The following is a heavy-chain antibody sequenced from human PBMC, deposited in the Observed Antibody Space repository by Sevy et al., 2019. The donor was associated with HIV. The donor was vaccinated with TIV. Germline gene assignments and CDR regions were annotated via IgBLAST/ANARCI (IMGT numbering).Heavy chain of an antibody. J-gene: IGHJ6*02. CDR3: AKDRAYGSGSYYYRMDV. CDR2: IRYDGSNK. V-gene: IGHV3-30*02. Sequence: GGSLRLSCAASGFTFNSYGMHWVRQAPGKGLEWVAFIRYDGSNKYYADSVKGRFTISRDNSKNTLYLQMNSLRAEDTAVYYCAKDRAYGSGSYYYRMDVWGQGTTVTVSS. CDR1: GFTFNSYG. D-gene: IGHD1-26*01.